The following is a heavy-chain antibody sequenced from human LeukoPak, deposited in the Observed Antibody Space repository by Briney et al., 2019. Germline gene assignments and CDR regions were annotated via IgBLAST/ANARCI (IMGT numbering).Heavy chain of an antibody. CDR1: GGSISSGDYY. D-gene: IGHD6-13*01. CDR2: IYYSGST. V-gene: IGHV4-30-4*08. J-gene: IGHJ4*02. Sequence: SETLSLTCTVSGGSISSGDYYWSWIRQPPGKGLEWIGYIYYSGSTYYNPSLKSRVTISVDTSKNQFSLKLSSVTAADTAVYYCARDSPTGAAAAHSSFFDYWGQGTLVTVSS. CDR3: ARDSPTGAAAAHSSFFDY.